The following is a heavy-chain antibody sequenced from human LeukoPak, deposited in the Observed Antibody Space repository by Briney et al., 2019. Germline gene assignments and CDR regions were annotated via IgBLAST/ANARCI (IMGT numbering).Heavy chain of an antibody. J-gene: IGHJ3*02. CDR2: IYSGGST. CDR3: ARRNGPIDAFDI. V-gene: IGHV3-53*01. Sequence: GGSLRLSCAASGFTVSSNYMSWVHQAPGKGLEWVSVIYSGGSTYYADSVKGRFTISRDNSKNTLYLQMNSLRAEDTAVYYCARRNGPIDAFDIWGQGTMVTVSS. CDR1: GFTVSSNY. D-gene: IGHD1-1*01.